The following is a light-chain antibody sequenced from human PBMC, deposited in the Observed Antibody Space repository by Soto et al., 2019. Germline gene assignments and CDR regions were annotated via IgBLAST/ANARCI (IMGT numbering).Light chain of an antibody. CDR1: QSLVYSDGNTY. CDR3: MQRAHFPRT. J-gene: IGKJ1*01. V-gene: IGKV2-24*01. Sequence: DVVLTQTPLSLPVTLGQPASISCRSSQSLVYSDGNTYLSWFQQRPGQPPRLLIYRVSNRFSGVPERFSGSGAGTDFTLKISRVEAEDVGVYYCMQRAHFPRTFGQGTKVEIK. CDR2: RVS.